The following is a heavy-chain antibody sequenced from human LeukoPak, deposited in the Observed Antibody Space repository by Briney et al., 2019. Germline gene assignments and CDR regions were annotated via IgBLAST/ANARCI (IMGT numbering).Heavy chain of an antibody. Sequence: PGGSLRLSCAASGFTFSNYDMTWVRQAPGKGLEWVSAISCRGADTYYADSVKGRFTISRDSSKNTLYLQMKSLRAEDTAVYYCAKAGTWRYYYMDVWGKGTTVTVSS. CDR2: ISCRGADT. CDR3: AKAGTWRYYYMDV. J-gene: IGHJ6*03. V-gene: IGHV3-23*01. CDR1: GFTFSNYD.